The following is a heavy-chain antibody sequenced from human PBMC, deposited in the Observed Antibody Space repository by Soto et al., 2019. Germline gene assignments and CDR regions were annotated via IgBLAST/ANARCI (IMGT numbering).Heavy chain of an antibody. CDR1: GGSISSGGYS. Sequence: PSETLSLTCAVSGGSISSGGYSWSWIRQPPGKGLEWIGEIYHGGSANYNPSLKSRVTISVDNSKNQFSLNLNSVTAADTAVYYCARYNAASGTYYFDYWGQGNLVTVAS. V-gene: IGHV4-30-2*01. J-gene: IGHJ4*02. D-gene: IGHD6-13*01. CDR3: ARYNAASGTYYFDY. CDR2: IYHGGSA.